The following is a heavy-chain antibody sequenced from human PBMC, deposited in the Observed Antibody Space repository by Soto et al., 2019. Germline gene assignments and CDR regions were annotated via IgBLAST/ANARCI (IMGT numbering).Heavy chain of an antibody. D-gene: IGHD3-16*01. CDR2: FDNGGNT. J-gene: IGHJ6*04. Sequence: VQLVESGGGVVQPGGSLRLSCAVSGFTVSRYYMSWVRQPPGKGPEWVALFDNGGNTYYAESVKGRFTISRDSSENTLDFQFHRLGAEEKAFYFCVGDDVHWGGGRRYGGPLDVWGKGTTVTVSP. CDR1: GFTVSRYY. CDR3: VGDDVHWGGGRRYGGPLDV. V-gene: IGHV3-66*01.